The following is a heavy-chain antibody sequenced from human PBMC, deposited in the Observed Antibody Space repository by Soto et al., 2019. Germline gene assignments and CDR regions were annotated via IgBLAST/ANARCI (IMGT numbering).Heavy chain of an antibody. CDR1: GFSFTDYS. J-gene: IGHJ6*03. CDR2: ISGSSSYI. CDR3: ARDGAYCSGTGCRDYYHYMDV. D-gene: IGHD2-2*01. V-gene: IGHV3-21*01. Sequence: EVQLVESGGGPVKPGGSLRLSCAASGFSFTDYSMNWVRQAPGKGLEWVSSISGSSSYIYYADSLKGRFTVSRDNAERSLFLQMNSLGAEDTAVYYCARDGAYCSGTGCRDYYHYMDVWGKGTTVTVSS.